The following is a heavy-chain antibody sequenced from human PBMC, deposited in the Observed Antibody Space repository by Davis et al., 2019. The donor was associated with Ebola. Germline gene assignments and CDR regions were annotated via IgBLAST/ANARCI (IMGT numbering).Heavy chain of an antibody. J-gene: IGHJ5*02. CDR1: GGSISSYY. V-gene: IGHV4-59*08. Sequence: SETLSLTCTVSGGSISSYYWSWIRQPPGKGLEWIGYIYYSGSTYYNPSLKSRVTISVDTSKNQFSLKLSSVTAADTAVYYCARLGGSYLYWFDPWGQGTLVTVSS. CDR3: ARLGGSYLYWFDP. D-gene: IGHD1-26*01. CDR2: IYYSGST.